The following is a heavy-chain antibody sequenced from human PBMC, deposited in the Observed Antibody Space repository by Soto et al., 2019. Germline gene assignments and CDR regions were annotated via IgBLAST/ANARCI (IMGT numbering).Heavy chain of an antibody. J-gene: IGHJ6*02. CDR3: ARVSYHYVWGSSTGMDV. Sequence: QVQLQESGPGLVKPAETLSLTCSVSGGSISSNDWSWIRQPPGKGLEYIGYISYNGNTNYKPSLKGPVTIPVDTSKNPFPLKMSSVTAADTAVYYCARVSYHYVWGSSTGMDVWGQGTTVTVSS. CDR1: GGSISSND. D-gene: IGHD3-16*01. V-gene: IGHV4-59*01. CDR2: ISYNGNT.